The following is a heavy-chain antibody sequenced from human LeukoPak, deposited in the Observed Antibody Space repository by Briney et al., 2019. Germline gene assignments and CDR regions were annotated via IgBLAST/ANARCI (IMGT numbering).Heavy chain of an antibody. CDR3: ADHYYDSSGYYYPFDY. CDR1: GFIFTSYA. J-gene: IGHJ4*02. V-gene: IGHV3-23*01. CDR2: ISSGSGDI. D-gene: IGHD3-22*01. Sequence: PGGSLRLSCAASGFIFTSYAMSWVRQAPGMGLEWDSAISSGSGDIFYADSVKGRFTISRDNSKNTLYLQMNSLRAEDTAVYYCADHYYDSSGYYYPFDYWGQGTLVTVSS.